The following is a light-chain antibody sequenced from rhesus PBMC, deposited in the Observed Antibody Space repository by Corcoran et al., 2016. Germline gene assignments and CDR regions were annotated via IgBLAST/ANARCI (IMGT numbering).Light chain of an antibody. CDR3: VQHNALPLT. Sequence: DIVMTQTPLSLPVTPGEPASISCRSSQSLLHRDGYTYLDWYLKKPGPSPPLLFYGGSNRASGGPDRFSGSGSGTDFTPKISKVEAEDVGVYYCVQHNALPLTFGGGAKVEIK. CDR1: QSLLHRDGYTY. J-gene: IGKJ4*01. CDR2: GGS. V-gene: IGKV2-61*01.